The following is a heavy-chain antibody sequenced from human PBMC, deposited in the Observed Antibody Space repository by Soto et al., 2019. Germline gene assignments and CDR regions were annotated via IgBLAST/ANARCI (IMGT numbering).Heavy chain of an antibody. V-gene: IGHV1-18*01. Sequence: QVQLVQSGAEVKKPGASVKVSCKASGYTFTSYGISWVRQAPGQGLEWMGWIGGYNGNTHYAQNLQGRVTMTIDTSTSTADMELRSLRSDDAAVYYCARDDPPYYDILTGYYSMDYWGQGTLVTVSS. CDR2: IGGYNGNT. CDR1: GYTFTSYG. CDR3: ARDDPPYYDILTGYYSMDY. J-gene: IGHJ4*02. D-gene: IGHD3-9*01.